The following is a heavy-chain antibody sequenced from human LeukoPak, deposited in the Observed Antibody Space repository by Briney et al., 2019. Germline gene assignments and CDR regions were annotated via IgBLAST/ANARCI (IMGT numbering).Heavy chain of an antibody. CDR1: GFTVSGYS. D-gene: IGHD3-10*01. Sequence: PGGSLRLSCAASGFTVSGYSMPWVRQAPGKGLEWVAVISYDRDNKYYADSVRGRFTISRDTSNNTLYLHLNSLRAEDTAVYYCARDPFGGKIFDFWGQGTLVTVSS. J-gene: IGHJ4*02. CDR3: ARDPFGGKIFDF. CDR2: ISYDRDNK. V-gene: IGHV3-30*14.